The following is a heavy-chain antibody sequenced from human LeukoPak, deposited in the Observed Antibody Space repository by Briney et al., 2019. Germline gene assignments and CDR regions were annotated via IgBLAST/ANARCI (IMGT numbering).Heavy chain of an antibody. D-gene: IGHD5-18*01. J-gene: IGHJ4*02. CDR1: GFTFSSYG. Sequence: GRSLRLSCAASGFTFSSYGMHWVRQAPGKGLEWVAVIWYDGSNKYYADSVKGRLTISRDNSKNTLYLQMNSLRAEDTAVYYCARDGSGYSYGYYWGQGTLVTVSS. V-gene: IGHV3-33*01. CDR2: IWYDGSNK. CDR3: ARDGSGYSYGYY.